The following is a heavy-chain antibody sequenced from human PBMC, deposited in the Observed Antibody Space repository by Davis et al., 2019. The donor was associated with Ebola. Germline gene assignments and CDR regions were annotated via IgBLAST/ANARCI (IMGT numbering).Heavy chain of an antibody. CDR2: INHSGST. CDR1: GFRFSDYY. J-gene: IGHJ3*01. D-gene: IGHD3-3*01. V-gene: IGHV4-34*01. CDR3: ARYRDDSGYYHDAFDV. Sequence: ESLKISCAAAGFRFSDYYMTWIRQPPGKGLEWIGEINHSGSTNYNPSLKSRVTISVDTSTNQFSLKLSSVTAADTAVYYCARYRDDSGYYHDAFDVWGQGTLVTVSS.